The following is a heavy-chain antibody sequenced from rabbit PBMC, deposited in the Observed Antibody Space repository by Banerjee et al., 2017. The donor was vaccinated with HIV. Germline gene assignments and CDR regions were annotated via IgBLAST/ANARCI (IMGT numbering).Heavy chain of an antibody. J-gene: IGHJ6*01. Sequence: QQQLEESGGGLVKPEGSLTLTCTASGFSFSSNYDMCWVRQAPGKGLEWIGCIYTGSGRTWCANWAKGRFTISKTSSTTVTLQMTSLTAADTATYFCARSNTYYGMDLWGPGTLVTVS. V-gene: IGHV1S45*01. CDR3: ARSNTYYGMDL. CDR2: IYTGSGRT. CDR1: GFSFSSNYD.